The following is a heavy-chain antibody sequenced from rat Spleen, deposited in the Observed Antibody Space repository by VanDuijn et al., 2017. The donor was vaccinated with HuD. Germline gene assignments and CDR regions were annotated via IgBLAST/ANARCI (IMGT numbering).Heavy chain of an antibody. V-gene: IGHV5-25*01. CDR2: ISYDGTAT. Sequence: EVQLVESGGGLVQPGRSMKLSCAASGLSFSNYDMAWVRQAPTKGLEWVASISYDGTATYYRDSVKGRFTLSRDNAKSTLYLQMGSLRSEDTATYFCTRGGQIYNNDVWFAYWGQGTLVTVSS. J-gene: IGHJ3*01. CDR3: TRGGQIYNNDVWFAY. CDR1: GLSFSNYD. D-gene: IGHD1-12*01.